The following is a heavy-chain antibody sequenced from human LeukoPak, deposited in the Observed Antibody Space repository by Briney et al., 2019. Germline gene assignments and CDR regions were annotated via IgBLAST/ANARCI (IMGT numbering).Heavy chain of an antibody. CDR1: GLTFSSFA. CDR2: VSGSGGST. J-gene: IGHJ3*02. V-gene: IGHV3-23*01. Sequence: GGSLRLSCAASGLTFSSFAMSWVRQAPGKGLEWVSVVSGSGGSTYYADSVKGRFTISRDNSQNTLYLQMNSLRAEDTAVYYCARDKVWFGESLDAFDIWGQGTMVTVSS. D-gene: IGHD3-10*01. CDR3: ARDKVWFGESLDAFDI.